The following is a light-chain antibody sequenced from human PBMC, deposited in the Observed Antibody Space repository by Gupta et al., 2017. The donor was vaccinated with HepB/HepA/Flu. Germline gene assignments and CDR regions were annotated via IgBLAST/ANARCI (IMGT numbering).Light chain of an antibody. V-gene: IGKV3-11*01. Sequence: EIALTQSPATLSLSPGDTATLSCRASPTVSTYLAWYQQKPGQSPRLLINDISYRATGIPARFSGRGSGTDFALTISSLEPEDLAVDFGQQRSNWSGTFGGGTKVEIK. CDR2: DIS. CDR1: PTVSTY. J-gene: IGKJ4*02. CDR3: QQRSNWSGT.